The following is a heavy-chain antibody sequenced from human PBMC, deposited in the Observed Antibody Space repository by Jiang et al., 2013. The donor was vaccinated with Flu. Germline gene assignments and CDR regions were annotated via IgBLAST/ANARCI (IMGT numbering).Heavy chain of an antibody. J-gene: IGHJ4*02. CDR3: ARAIARQQLGH. CDR2: TYNSGNT. CDR1: GVSISSYY. D-gene: IGHD6-13*01. Sequence: GLVKPSETLSLTCTVSGVSISSYYWTWIRQPPGERPEWIGYTYNSGNTKYNPSLKNRVTISVDTSKNQFSLKLTSVTAADTAVYYCARAIARQQLGHWGQGTLVPVSS. V-gene: IGHV4-59*01.